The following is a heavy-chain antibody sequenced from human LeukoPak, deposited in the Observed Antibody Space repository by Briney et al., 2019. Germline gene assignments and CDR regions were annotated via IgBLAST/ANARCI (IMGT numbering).Heavy chain of an antibody. CDR3: ARDSSETAEGDY. CDR1: GYSLSSGYY. CDR2: IYHSGST. J-gene: IGHJ4*02. D-gene: IGHD2-21*02. V-gene: IGHV4-38-2*02. Sequence: SETLSLTCTVSGYSLSSGYYWGWIRQPPGKGLEWIGSIYHSGSTYYNPSLKSRVTISVDTSKNQFSLKLSSVTAADTAVYCCARDSSETAEGDYWGQGTLVTVSS.